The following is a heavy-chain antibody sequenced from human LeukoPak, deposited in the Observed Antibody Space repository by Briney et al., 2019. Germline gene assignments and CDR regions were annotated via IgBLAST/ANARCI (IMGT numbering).Heavy chain of an antibody. V-gene: IGHV3-23*01. Sequence: GGSLRLSCAASGFTFSSYSMNWVRQAPGKGLEWVSAISGSGGSTYYADSVKGRFTISRDNSKNTLYLQMNSLRAEDTAVYYCAKDRVTMVRGVIDYWGQGTLVTVSS. CDR2: ISGSGGST. D-gene: IGHD3-10*01. CDR3: AKDRVTMVRGVIDY. CDR1: GFTFSSYS. J-gene: IGHJ4*02.